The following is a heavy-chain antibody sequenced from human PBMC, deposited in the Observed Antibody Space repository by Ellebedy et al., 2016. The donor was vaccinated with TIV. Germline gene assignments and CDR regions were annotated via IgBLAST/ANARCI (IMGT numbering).Heavy chain of an antibody. D-gene: IGHD3-22*01. J-gene: IGHJ4*02. Sequence: SETLSLXXTVSGGSVTTGVHYWTCIRQHPGGGLAGLGYFFNNGRTYYNPSLKRRLTMSVDTSKNEFSLKLNSVTIADTAVYYCASDSSGHYYFDYWGQGILVTVSS. CDR3: ASDSSGHYYFDY. V-gene: IGHV4-31*03. CDR2: FFNNGRT. CDR1: GGSVTTGVHY.